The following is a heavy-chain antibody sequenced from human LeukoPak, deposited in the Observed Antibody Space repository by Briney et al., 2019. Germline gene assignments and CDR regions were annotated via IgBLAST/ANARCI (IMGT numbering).Heavy chain of an antibody. D-gene: IGHD3-16*01. Sequence: ASVTVSFKASGYTFTSYDINWVRQATGQGLEWMGWMNPNSGNTGYAQKFQGRVTMTRNTSISTAYMELSSLRSEDTAVYYCARLFGGAVNWFDPWGQGTLVTVSS. J-gene: IGHJ5*02. V-gene: IGHV1-8*01. CDR2: MNPNSGNT. CDR3: ARLFGGAVNWFDP. CDR1: GYTFTSYD.